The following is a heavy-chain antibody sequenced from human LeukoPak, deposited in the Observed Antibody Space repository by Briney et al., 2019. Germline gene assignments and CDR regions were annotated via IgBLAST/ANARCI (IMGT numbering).Heavy chain of an antibody. CDR2: ISHDGSNK. CDR1: GFTFSSYG. J-gene: IGHJ4*02. Sequence: PGGSLRLSCAASGFTFSSYGMHWVRQAPGKGLEWVAVISHDGSNKYYADSVKGRFTISRDNSKNTLYLQMNSLRAEDTAVYYCAREQGATGRSEFDYWGQGTLVTVSS. V-gene: IGHV3-30*03. D-gene: IGHD5-12*01. CDR3: AREQGATGRSEFDY.